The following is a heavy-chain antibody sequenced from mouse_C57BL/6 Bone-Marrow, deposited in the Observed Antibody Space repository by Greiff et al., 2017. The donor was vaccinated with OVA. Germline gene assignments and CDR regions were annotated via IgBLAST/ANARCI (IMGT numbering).Heavy chain of an antibody. CDR2: ISYDGSN. D-gene: IGHD2-12*01. CDR1: GYSITSGYY. J-gene: IGHJ2*01. Sequence: EVKLQESGPGLVKPSQSLSLTCSVTGYSITSGYYWNWIRQFPGNKLEWMGYISYDGSNNYNPSLKNRISITRDTSKNQFFLKLNSVTTEDTATYYCASRRVYSSFDYWGQGTTLTVSS. V-gene: IGHV3-6*01. CDR3: ASRRVYSSFDY.